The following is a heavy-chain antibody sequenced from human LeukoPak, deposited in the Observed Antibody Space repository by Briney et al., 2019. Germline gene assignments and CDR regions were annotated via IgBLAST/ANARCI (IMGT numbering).Heavy chain of an antibody. CDR3: ARATRFPHNWFDP. CDR1: GGSISSGGYY. J-gene: IGHJ5*02. CDR2: IYYSGST. Sequence: SETLSLTCTVSGGSISSGGYYWSWIRQHPGKGLEWIGYIYYSGSTYYNPSLKSRVTISVDTSKNQFSLKLSSVTAADTAVYYCARATRFPHNWFDPWGQGTLVTVSS. V-gene: IGHV4-31*03.